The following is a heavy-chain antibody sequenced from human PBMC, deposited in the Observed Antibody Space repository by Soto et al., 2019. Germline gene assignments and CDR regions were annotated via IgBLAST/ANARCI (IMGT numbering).Heavy chain of an antibody. CDR3: AIPGYGDYGWFDP. D-gene: IGHD4-17*01. CDR1: GGSISSSSYY. V-gene: IGHV4-39*01. CDR2: IYYSGST. Sequence: QLQLQESGPGLVKPSETLSLTCTVSGGSISSSSYYWGWIRQPPGKGLEWIGSIYYSGSTYYNPSLKSRVTISVDTSKNQFSLKLSSVTAADTAVYYCAIPGYGDYGWFDPWGQGTLVTVSS. J-gene: IGHJ5*02.